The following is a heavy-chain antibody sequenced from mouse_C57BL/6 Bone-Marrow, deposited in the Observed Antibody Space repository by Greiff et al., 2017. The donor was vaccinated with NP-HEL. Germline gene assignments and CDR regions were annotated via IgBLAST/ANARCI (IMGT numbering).Heavy chain of an antibody. J-gene: IGHJ2*01. CDR1: GYAFTNYL. CDR2: INPGSGGT. D-gene: IGHD2-4*01. Sequence: QVQLQQSGAELVRPGTSVKVSCKASGYAFTNYLIEWVKQRPGQGLEWIGVINPGSGGTNYNEKFKGKATLTADKSSSTAYMQLSSLTSEDSAVYFCARLFDYGYFDYWGQGTTLTVSS. CDR3: ARLFDYGYFDY. V-gene: IGHV1-54*01.